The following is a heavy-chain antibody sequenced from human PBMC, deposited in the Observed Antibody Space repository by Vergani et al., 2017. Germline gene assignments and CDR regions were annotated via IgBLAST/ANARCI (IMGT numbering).Heavy chain of an antibody. CDR2: IIPILGIA. D-gene: IGHD2-8*01. V-gene: IGHV1-69*02. J-gene: IGHJ4*02. CDR3: ARGEVGYCTNGVCAFDY. Sequence: VQLVQSGAEVKKPGSSVKVSCKASGGTFSSYTISWVRQAPGQGLEWMGRIIPILGIANYAQKFQGRVTMTTDTSTSTAYMELRSLRSDDTAVYYCARGEVGYCTNGVCAFDYWGQGTLVTVSS. CDR1: GGTFSSYT.